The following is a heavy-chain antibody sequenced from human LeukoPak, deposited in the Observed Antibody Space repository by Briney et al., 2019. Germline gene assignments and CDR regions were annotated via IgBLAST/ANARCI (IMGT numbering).Heavy chain of an antibody. D-gene: IGHD5-18*01. CDR1: GYTFTGYY. V-gene: IGHV1-2*02. J-gene: IGHJ4*02. CDR2: INPISGGT. Sequence: GASVKVSCKASGYTFTGYYVHWVRQAPGQGLEWMGWINPISGGTNYAQKFQGRVTMTRDTSTSTAYMELSRLRSDDTAVYYCARFPVDTATDNWGQGTLVTVSS. CDR3: ARFPVDTATDN.